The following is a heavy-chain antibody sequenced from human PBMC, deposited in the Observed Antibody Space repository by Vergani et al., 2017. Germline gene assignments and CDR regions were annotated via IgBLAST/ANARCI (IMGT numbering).Heavy chain of an antibody. CDR1: GGSISSGSYY. Sequence: VQLQESGPGLVKPSQTLSLTCTVSGGSISSGSYYWSWIRQPAGKGLEWIGRIYTSGSTNYNPSLKSRATISVDTSKNQFSLKLSAMTAADTAVYSCARGYFGSGIYYMDVWGKGTTVTVSS. CDR2: IYTSGST. CDR3: ARGYFGSGIYYMDV. V-gene: IGHV4-61*02. D-gene: IGHD3-10*01. J-gene: IGHJ6*03.